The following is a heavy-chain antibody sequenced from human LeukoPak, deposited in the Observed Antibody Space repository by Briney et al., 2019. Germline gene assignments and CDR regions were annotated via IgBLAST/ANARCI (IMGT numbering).Heavy chain of an antibody. J-gene: IGHJ4*02. CDR3: ARDGGTYYDSSGLEG. Sequence: PSETLSLTCTVSGGSISSSSYYWGWIRQPPGKGLEWIGSIYYSGSTYYNPSLKSRVTISVDTSKNQFTLKLSSVTAADTAVYYCARDGGTYYDSSGLEGWGQGTLVTVSS. D-gene: IGHD3-22*01. CDR1: GGSISSSSYY. CDR2: IYYSGST. V-gene: IGHV4-39*06.